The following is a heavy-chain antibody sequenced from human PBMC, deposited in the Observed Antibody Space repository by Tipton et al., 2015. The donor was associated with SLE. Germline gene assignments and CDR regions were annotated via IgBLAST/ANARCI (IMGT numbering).Heavy chain of an antibody. V-gene: IGHV4-59*10. CDR1: GGSFSGYY. J-gene: IGHJ5*02. D-gene: IGHD2-8*01. Sequence: TLSLTCAVYGGSFSGYYWSWVRQPAGKGLEWVGRIYTSASTIYNPSLKSRVTLSSDTPKNQFSLRVRSVTAADTAVYYCARHDTNYGRNWFDPWGQGTLVTVSS. CDR3: ARHDTNYGRNWFDP. CDR2: IYTSAST.